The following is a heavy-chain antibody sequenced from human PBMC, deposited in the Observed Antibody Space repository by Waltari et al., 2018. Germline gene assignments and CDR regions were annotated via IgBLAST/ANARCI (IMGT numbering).Heavy chain of an antibody. Sequence: QVQLVQSGAEVKKPGSSVKVSCKASGGTFSSYAISWVRQAPGQGLEWMGGSIPILGIANYAQKFQGRVTITADESTSTAYMELSSLRSEDTAVYYCARNYGDYRTPFDYWGQGTLVTVSS. V-gene: IGHV1-69*04. CDR1: GGTFSSYA. D-gene: IGHD4-17*01. J-gene: IGHJ4*02. CDR2: SIPILGIA. CDR3: ARNYGDYRTPFDY.